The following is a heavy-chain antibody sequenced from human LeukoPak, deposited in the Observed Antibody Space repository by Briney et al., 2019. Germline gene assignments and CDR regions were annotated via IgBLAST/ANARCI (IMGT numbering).Heavy chain of an antibody. CDR2: INQDGSVT. Sequence: GGSLRLSCADSGFTFSGHWVTWVRQAPGKGLEWVANINQDGSVTWYVDSVKGRFTISRDNSKNTLYLQMNSLRAEDTAVYYCAKGSMVRGVIRGRGFDPWGQGTLVTVSS. D-gene: IGHD3-10*01. V-gene: IGHV3-7*03. J-gene: IGHJ5*02. CDR1: GFTFSGHW. CDR3: AKGSMVRGVIRGRGFDP.